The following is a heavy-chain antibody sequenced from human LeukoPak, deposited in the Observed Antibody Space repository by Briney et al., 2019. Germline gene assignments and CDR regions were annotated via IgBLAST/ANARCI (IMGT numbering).Heavy chain of an antibody. D-gene: IGHD3-10*01. CDR2: IYHSGST. J-gene: IGHJ5*02. CDR3: ARDRVGRFGELSFWFDP. V-gene: IGHV4-38-2*02. Sequence: PSETLSLTCAVSGYSISSGYYWGWIRQPPGKGPEWIGSIYHSGSTYYNPSLKSRVTISVDTSKNQFSLKLSSVTAADTAVYYCARDRVGRFGELSFWFDPWGQGTLVTVSS. CDR1: GYSISSGYY.